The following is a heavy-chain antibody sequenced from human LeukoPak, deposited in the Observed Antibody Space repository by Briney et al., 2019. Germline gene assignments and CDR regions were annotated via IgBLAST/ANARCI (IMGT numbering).Heavy chain of an antibody. CDR1: GFTFSTYA. CDR2: ISGSGGNT. V-gene: IGHV3-23*01. J-gene: IGHJ4*02. CDR3: ARDQGYSSGWYPWKWYYFDY. D-gene: IGHD6-19*01. Sequence: GGSLRLSCAASGFTFSTYAMNWVRQAPGKGLEWVSIISGSGGNTFYADSVKGRFTISRDNSKNTLYLQMNNLRDEDTAVYYCARDQGYSSGWYPWKWYYFDYWGQGTLVTVSS.